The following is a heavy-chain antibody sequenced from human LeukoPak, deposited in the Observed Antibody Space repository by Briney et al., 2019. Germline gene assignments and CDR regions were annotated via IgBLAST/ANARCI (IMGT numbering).Heavy chain of an antibody. CDR3: ARSEYSSGWSFDY. CDR2: MYHSGSA. CDR1: GYSISSGYY. D-gene: IGHD6-19*01. J-gene: IGHJ4*02. Sequence: SETLSLTCAVSGYSISSGYYWGWIRQPPGKGLEWIGYMYHSGSAYYNPSLRGRVTISLDTSQNQFSLKLSSLTAADTAVYYCARSEYSSGWSFDYWGQGTLVTVSS. V-gene: IGHV4-38-2*01.